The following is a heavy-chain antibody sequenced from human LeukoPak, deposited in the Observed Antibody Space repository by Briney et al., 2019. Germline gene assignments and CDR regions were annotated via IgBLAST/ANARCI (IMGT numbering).Heavy chain of an antibody. V-gene: IGHV4-34*01. D-gene: IGHD6-13*01. CDR2: INHSGST. Sequence: SETLSPTCAVYGGSFSGYYWSWIRQPPGKGLEWIGEINHSGSTNYNPSLKSRVTISVDTSKNQFSLKLSSVTAADTAVYYCARGRSKYSSSWSYYFDYWGQGTLVTVSS. J-gene: IGHJ4*02. CDR3: ARGRSKYSSSWSYYFDY. CDR1: GGSFSGYY.